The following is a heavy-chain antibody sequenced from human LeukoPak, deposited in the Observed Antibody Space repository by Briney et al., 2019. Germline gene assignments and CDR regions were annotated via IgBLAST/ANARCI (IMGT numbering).Heavy chain of an antibody. V-gene: IGHV1-18*01. Sequence: ASVKVSCKASGYTFTSYGISWVRQAPGQGLEWMGWISAYNGNTNYAQKLQGRVTMTTDTSTSTAYMELRSLRSDDTAVYYCARVRYDILEADYYYYGMDVWGQGTTVTVSS. CDR1: GYTFTSYG. J-gene: IGHJ6*02. CDR2: ISAYNGNT. D-gene: IGHD3-9*01. CDR3: ARVRYDILEADYYYYGMDV.